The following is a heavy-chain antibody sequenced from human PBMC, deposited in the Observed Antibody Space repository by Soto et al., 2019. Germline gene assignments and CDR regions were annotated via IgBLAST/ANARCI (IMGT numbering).Heavy chain of an antibody. D-gene: IGHD3-3*01. CDR2: IYYSGST. CDR3: ARERHDFWSRLIGY. J-gene: IGHJ4*02. V-gene: IGHV4-31*03. CDR1: GGSISSGGYY. Sequence: TLSLTCTVSGGSISSGGYYWSWIRQHPGKGLEWIGYIYYSGSTYYNPSLKSRVTISVDTSKNQFSLQLSSVNAADTAVYFCARERHDFWSRLIGYWGQGTLVTVSS.